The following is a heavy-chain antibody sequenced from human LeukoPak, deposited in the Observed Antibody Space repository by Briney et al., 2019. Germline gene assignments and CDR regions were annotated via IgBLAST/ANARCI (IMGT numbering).Heavy chain of an antibody. CDR2: IYTSGST. CDR1: GGSFSSYY. CDR3: TRDRGDYGGPDY. Sequence: PSETLSLTCTVSGGSFSSYYWSWVRQPAGKGLEWIGRIYTSGSTNYNPSLQSRVTISADTSKNQFSLKLSSVTVADTAVYYCTRDRGDYGGPDYWGRGTLVTVSS. V-gene: IGHV4-4*07. D-gene: IGHD4-23*01. J-gene: IGHJ4*02.